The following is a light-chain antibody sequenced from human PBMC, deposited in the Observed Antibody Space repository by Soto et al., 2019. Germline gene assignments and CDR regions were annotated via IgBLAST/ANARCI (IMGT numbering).Light chain of an antibody. CDR1: QSVSSN. V-gene: IGKV3-15*01. Sequence: DIVMTQSPGTLSVSPGERATLSCRASQSVSSNLAWYQQTPGQPPRLLIYGASTRAPGIPARFSGSGSGTGFTLTITSLQPEDSAVYYCQQYKSWPPGRSFGQGTKVEIK. CDR3: QQYKSWPPGRS. CDR2: GAS. J-gene: IGKJ1*01.